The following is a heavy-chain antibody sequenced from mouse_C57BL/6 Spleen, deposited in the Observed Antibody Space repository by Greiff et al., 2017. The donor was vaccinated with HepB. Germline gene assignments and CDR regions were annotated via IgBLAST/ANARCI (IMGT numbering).Heavy chain of an antibody. V-gene: IGHV5-17*01. J-gene: IGHJ3*01. CDR2: ISSGSSTI. Sequence: EVMLVESGGGLVKPGGSLKLSCAASGFTFSDYGMHWVRQAPEKGLEWVAYISSGSSTIYYADTVKGRFTISRDNAKNTLFLQMTSLRSEDTAMYYCARGGSTMVMGNWGQGTLVTVSA. CDR1: GFTFSDYG. D-gene: IGHD2-2*01. CDR3: ARGGSTMVMGN.